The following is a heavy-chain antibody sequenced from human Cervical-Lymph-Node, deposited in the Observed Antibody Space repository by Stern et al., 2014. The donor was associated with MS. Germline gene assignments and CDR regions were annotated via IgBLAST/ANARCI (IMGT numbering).Heavy chain of an antibody. Sequence: QLVQSGAEVKKPGASVKVSCKASGYTFTNYALHWVRQAPGQRPEWMGWIHPGNGDAKYSQNFQDRVTITRDTSENTVYMELRSLRVEDTAMYYCARGYSTTYLDYWGQGTLVTVSS. V-gene: IGHV1-3*01. CDR1: GYTFTNYA. J-gene: IGHJ4*02. CDR3: ARGYSTTYLDY. D-gene: IGHD6-13*01. CDR2: IHPGNGDA.